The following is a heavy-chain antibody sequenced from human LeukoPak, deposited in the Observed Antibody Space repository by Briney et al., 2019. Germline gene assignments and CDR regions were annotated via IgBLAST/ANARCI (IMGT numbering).Heavy chain of an antibody. V-gene: IGHV3-30*02. CDR3: AKDGETGDLDY. CDR1: GFTFSSYG. Sequence: GGSLRLSCAASGFTFSSYGMHWVRQAPGKGLEWVAFIRYEGSNKYYADSVKGRFTTSRDNSKNTLYLQMNSLRAEDTAVYYCAKDGETGDLDYWGQGTLVTVSS. D-gene: IGHD7-27*01. CDR2: IRYEGSNK. J-gene: IGHJ4*02.